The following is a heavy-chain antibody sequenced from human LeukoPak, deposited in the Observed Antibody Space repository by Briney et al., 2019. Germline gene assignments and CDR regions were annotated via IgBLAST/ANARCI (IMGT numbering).Heavy chain of an antibody. CDR3: ARLSIAAAGSYYFDY. D-gene: IGHD6-13*01. V-gene: IGHV4-4*07. J-gene: IGHJ4*02. CDR1: GGSISSYY. Sequence: PSETLSLTCTVSGGSISSYYWSRIRQPAGKGLEWIGRIYTSGSTNYNPSLKSRVTMSVDTSKNQFSLRLSSVTAADTAVYYCARLSIAAAGSYYFDYWGQGTLVTVSS. CDR2: IYTSGST.